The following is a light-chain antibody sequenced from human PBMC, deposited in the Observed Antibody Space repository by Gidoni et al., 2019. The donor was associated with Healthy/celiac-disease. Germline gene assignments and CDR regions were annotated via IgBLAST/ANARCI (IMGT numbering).Light chain of an antibody. CDR1: KLGAKY. CDR3: QAWDSSTAP. J-gene: IGLJ2*01. Sequence: SYELTQPPSVSVSPGQTASITCSGDKLGAKYACWYQQKPGQYPVLVIYQDSKRPSGIPERFSGTNSGNTATLTISGTQAMDEADYYCQAWDSSTAPFGGGTKLTVL. V-gene: IGLV3-1*01. CDR2: QDS.